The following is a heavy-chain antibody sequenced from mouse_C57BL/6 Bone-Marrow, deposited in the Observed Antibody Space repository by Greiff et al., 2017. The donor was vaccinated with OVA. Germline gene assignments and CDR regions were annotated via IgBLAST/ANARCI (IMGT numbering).Heavy chain of an antibody. D-gene: IGHD4-1*01. CDR2: FYPGSGSI. J-gene: IGHJ3*01. Sequence: VQLQQSGAELVKPGASVKLSCKASGYTFTEYTIHWVKQRSGQGLEWIGWFYPGSGSIKYSEKFKDKATLTADKSSSTVYMELSRLTSEDSAVYFCARHEGLGGTVPAWFAYWGQGTLVTVSA. CDR3: ARHEGLGGTVPAWFAY. V-gene: IGHV1-62-2*01. CDR1: GYTFTEYT.